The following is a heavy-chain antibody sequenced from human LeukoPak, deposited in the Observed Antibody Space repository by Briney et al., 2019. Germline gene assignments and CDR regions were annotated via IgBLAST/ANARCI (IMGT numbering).Heavy chain of an antibody. Sequence: QTLSLTCAISGDSVSSNSAAWNWIRQSPSRGLEWLGRTYYRSKWYNDYAVSVKSRITINPDTSKNQFSLQLNSVTPEDTAVYYCARGGSSSWQHWFDPWGQGTLVTVSS. D-gene: IGHD6-13*01. J-gene: IGHJ5*02. CDR1: GDSVSSNSAA. V-gene: IGHV6-1*01. CDR3: ARGGSSSWQHWFDP. CDR2: TYYRSKWYN.